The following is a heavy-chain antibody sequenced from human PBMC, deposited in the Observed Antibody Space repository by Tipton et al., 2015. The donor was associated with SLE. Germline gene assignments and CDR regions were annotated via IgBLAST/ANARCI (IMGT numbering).Heavy chain of an antibody. J-gene: IGHJ4*02. CDR3: ARHVGAGGAWSMFDY. CDR1: GDSISNGGFY. V-gene: IGHV4-61*03. CDR2: IYYSGST. D-gene: IGHD2/OR15-2a*01. Sequence: TLSLTCTVSGDSISNGGFYWSWIRQHPGTGLEWIGYIYYSGSTNYNPSLKSRVTISVDTSKNHFSLKLTSVTAADTALYYCARHVGAGGAWSMFDYWGQGTLVTVSS.